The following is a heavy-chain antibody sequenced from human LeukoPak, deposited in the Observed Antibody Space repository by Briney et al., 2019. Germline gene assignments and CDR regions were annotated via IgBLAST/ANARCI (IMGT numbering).Heavy chain of an antibody. J-gene: IGHJ5*02. Sequence: SETLSLTCTVSGGSISSYYWSWIRQPPGKGLEWIGYIYYSGSTNYNPSLKSRVTISVDTSKNQFSQKLSSVTAADTAVYYCARDENHSSGYNWFDPWGQGTLVTVSS. D-gene: IGHD6-19*01. V-gene: IGHV4-59*01. CDR2: IYYSGST. CDR1: GGSISSYY. CDR3: ARDENHSSGYNWFDP.